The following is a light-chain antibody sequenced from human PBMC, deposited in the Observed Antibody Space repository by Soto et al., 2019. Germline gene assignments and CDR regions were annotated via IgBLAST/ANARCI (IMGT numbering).Light chain of an antibody. CDR2: AAS. CDR3: QQSYSTPRP. V-gene: IGKV1-39*01. J-gene: IGKJ1*01. Sequence: DIQMTQSPSSLSASVGDRVTITCRASQSISSYLNWYQQKPGKAPKLLIYAASSLQSGVPSRFSGSGSRTDFTLTISSLQPEDFATYYCQQSYSTPRPFGQGTKVEIK. CDR1: QSISSY.